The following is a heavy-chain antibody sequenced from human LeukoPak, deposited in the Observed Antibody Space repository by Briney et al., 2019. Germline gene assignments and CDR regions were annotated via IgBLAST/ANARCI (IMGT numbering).Heavy chain of an antibody. D-gene: IGHD3-22*01. CDR2: IYPGDSDT. Sequence: GESLKISCKGSGYSFTSYWIGWVRQLPGKGLEWMGIIYPGDSDTRYSPSFQGQATISADKSISTAYLQWSSLKASDTAMYYCARQRYYYDSTGAFDIWGQGTMVTVSS. CDR3: ARQRYYYDSTGAFDI. J-gene: IGHJ3*02. V-gene: IGHV5-51*01. CDR1: GYSFTSYW.